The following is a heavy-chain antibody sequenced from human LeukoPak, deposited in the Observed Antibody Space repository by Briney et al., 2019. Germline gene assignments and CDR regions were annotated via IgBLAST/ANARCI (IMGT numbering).Heavy chain of an antibody. Sequence: GASVKVSCKASGYTFSGYYMHWVRQALGQGLEWMGWINPKSGGTNEAQKFHDRVTMTRDTSIRTAYMEVSRLRSDDTAVYYCARSPDILTGENFDYWGQGTLVTVSS. J-gene: IGHJ4*02. CDR3: ARSPDILTGENFDY. D-gene: IGHD3-9*01. CDR1: GYTFSGYY. CDR2: INPKSGGT. V-gene: IGHV1-2*02.